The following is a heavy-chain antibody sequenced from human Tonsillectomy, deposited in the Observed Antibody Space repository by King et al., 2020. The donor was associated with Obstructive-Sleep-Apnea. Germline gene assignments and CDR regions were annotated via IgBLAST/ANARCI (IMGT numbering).Heavy chain of an antibody. CDR2: ISYDGSNK. D-gene: IGHD2-2*01. J-gene: IGHJ6*02. Sequence: VQLVESGGGVVQPGRSLRPSCAASGFTFSSYAMHWVRQAPGKGLEWVAVISYDGSNKYYADSVKGRFTISRDNSKNKLDLQMNSLRAEDTAVYYCASVGVNYAWDIVVVPAAMNDYYYYGMDVWGQGTTVTVSS. CDR3: ASVGVNYAWDIVVVPAAMNDYYYYGMDV. CDR1: GFTFSSYA. V-gene: IGHV3-30*04.